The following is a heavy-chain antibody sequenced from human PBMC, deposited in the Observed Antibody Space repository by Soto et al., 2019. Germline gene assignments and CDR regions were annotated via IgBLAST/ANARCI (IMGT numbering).Heavy chain of an antibody. CDR2: ITGSGDYT. Sequence: EVQLLESGGALVQPGGSLRLSCAASGFTFSNHAMNWVRQAPGKGLEWVSGITGSGDYTYSADSVKGRCTISRDNSKNMLYLQMHSLSAEDTALYFCAKDRCSGGACYSRNFHYFDYWGQGTLVTVSS. V-gene: IGHV3-23*01. D-gene: IGHD2-15*01. J-gene: IGHJ4*02. CDR3: AKDRCSGGACYSRNFHYFDY. CDR1: GFTFSNHA.